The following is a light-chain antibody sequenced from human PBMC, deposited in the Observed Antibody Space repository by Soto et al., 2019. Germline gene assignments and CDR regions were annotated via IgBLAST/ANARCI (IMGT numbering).Light chain of an antibody. Sequence: EIVLTQSPGTLSLSPVERATLSCRASQSVSSNYLAWYQQKPGQAPRLLIYGASNRATGIPARFSGSGSGTDFTLTISRLEPEDFAVYYCQQYGSSGTFGQGTKVDIK. J-gene: IGKJ1*01. CDR1: QSVSSNY. V-gene: IGKV3-20*01. CDR3: QQYGSSGT. CDR2: GAS.